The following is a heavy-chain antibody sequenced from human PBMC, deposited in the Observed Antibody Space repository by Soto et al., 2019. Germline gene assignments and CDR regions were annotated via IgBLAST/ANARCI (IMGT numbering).Heavy chain of an antibody. Sequence: PSETLSLTCTVSGGSISSDYWSWIRQPPGKGLEWIGYIYYSGSTNYNPSLKSRVTISVDTSKNQFSLKLSSVTAADTAVYYCARERGGSYFDYWGQGTLVTVSS. J-gene: IGHJ4*02. CDR1: GGSISSDY. CDR3: ARERGGSYFDY. D-gene: IGHD2-15*01. CDR2: IYYSGST. V-gene: IGHV4-59*01.